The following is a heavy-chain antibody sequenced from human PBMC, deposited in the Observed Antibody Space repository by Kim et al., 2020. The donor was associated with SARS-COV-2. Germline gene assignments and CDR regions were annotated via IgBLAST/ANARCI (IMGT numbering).Heavy chain of an antibody. CDR1: GGSISSYY. CDR3: ARVFSYDFWSGLYWYFDL. D-gene: IGHD3-3*01. CDR2: IYTSGST. V-gene: IGHV4-4*07. Sequence: SETLSLTCTVSGGSISSYYWSWIRQPAGKGLEWIGRIYTSGSTNYNPSLKSRVTMSVDTSKNQFSLKLSSVTAADTAVYYCARVFSYDFWSGLYWYFDLWGRGTLVTVSS. J-gene: IGHJ2*01.